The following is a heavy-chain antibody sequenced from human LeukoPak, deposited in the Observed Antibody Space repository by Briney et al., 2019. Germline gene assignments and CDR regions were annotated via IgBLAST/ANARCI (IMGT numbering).Heavy chain of an antibody. D-gene: IGHD7-27*01. Sequence: EASVNVSCKASGFTFTADHMHWGRQAPGQGREWMGWINPNSGGTNYAHKFQGRGTMTRDTSIRTAYMALRGLRSDDTAVYYCARGPHWDPHFDYWGKGPLVTVSS. CDR1: GFTFTADH. V-gene: IGHV1-2*07. J-gene: IGHJ4*02. CDR3: ARGPHWDPHFDY. CDR2: INPNSGGT.